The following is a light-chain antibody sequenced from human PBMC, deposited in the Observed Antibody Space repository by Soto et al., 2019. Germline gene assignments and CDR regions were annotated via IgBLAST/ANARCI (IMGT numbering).Light chain of an antibody. J-gene: IGLJ2*01. CDR1: TGAVTSGYY. CDR2: STS. Sequence: VVTQEPSLTVSPGGTVTLTCASSTGAVTSGYYPNWFQQKPGQAPRALIYSTSNKRSWTPARFSGSLLGGKAALTLSGVQPEDEAEYYCLLYYGVDVVFGGGTKLTVL. V-gene: IGLV7-43*01. CDR3: LLYYGVDVV.